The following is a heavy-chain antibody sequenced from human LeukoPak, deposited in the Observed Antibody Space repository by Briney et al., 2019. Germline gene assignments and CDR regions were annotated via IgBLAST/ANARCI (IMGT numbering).Heavy chain of an antibody. CDR3: ARVNPSRGFDY. J-gene: IGHJ4*02. V-gene: IGHV4-30-4*01. D-gene: IGHD1-14*01. CDR2: IYYSGST. Sequence: SETLSLTCTVSGGSISSGDYYWSWIRQPPGKGLEWIGYIYYSGSTYYNPSLKSRVTISVDTSKNQFSLKLSSVTAAGTAVYYCARVNPSRGFDYWGQGTLVTVSS. CDR1: GGSISSGDYY.